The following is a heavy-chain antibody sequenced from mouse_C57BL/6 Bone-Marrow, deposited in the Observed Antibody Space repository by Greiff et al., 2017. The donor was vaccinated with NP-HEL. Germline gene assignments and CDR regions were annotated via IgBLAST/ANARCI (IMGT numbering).Heavy chain of an antibody. CDR3: ARDGYYVNY. D-gene: IGHD2-3*01. J-gene: IGHJ2*01. CDR1: GYSITSGYY. CDR2: ISYDGSN. Sequence: DVQLVESGPGLVKPSQSLSLTCSVTGYSITSGYYWNWIRQFPGNKLEWMGYISYDGSNNYNPSLKNRISITRDTSKNQFFLKLNSVTTEDTATYYCARDGYYVNYWGQGTTLTVSS. V-gene: IGHV3-6*01.